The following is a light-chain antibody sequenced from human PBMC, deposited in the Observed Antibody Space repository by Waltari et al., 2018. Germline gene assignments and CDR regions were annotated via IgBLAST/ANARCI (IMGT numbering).Light chain of an antibody. V-gene: IGLV2-23*02. CDR3: SSYAGSVV. J-gene: IGLJ3*02. CDR1: SRDIGGYNV. CDR2: GVN. Sequence: QSALTKPASVSGSRGQSITISCTGSSRDIGGYNVVSCYQHHPGNAPKLLIYGVNNRPSGVSNRFAGSKSGNTASLTISGLQAEDEADYYCSSYAGSVVFGGGTKLTVL.